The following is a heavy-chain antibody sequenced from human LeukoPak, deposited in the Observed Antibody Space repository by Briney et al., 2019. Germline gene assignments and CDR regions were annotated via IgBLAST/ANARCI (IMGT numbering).Heavy chain of an antibody. J-gene: IGHJ4*02. CDR2: ISGSGGST. D-gene: IGHD3-22*01. CDR3: AREYHDSSGYLDY. CDR1: GFTVSSNY. Sequence: PGGSLRLSCAASGFTVSSNYMSWVRQAPGKGLEWVSAISGSGGSTYYADSVKGRFTISRDNSKNTLYLQMNSLRAEDTAVYYCAREYHDSSGYLDYWGQGTLVTVSS. V-gene: IGHV3-23*01.